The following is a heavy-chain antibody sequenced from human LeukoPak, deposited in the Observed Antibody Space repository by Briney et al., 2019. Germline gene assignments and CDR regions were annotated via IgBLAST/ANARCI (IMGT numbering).Heavy chain of an antibody. Sequence: PGGSLRLSCAASGFTFSSYSMNWVRQAPGKGLEWVSSISSSSSYIYYADSVKGRFTISRDNAKNSLYLQMNSLRAEDSAVYYCARDYYYDSSGYTPAGDAFDIWGQGTMVTVSS. CDR1: GFTFSSYS. CDR2: ISSSSSYI. J-gene: IGHJ3*02. CDR3: ARDYYYDSSGYTPAGDAFDI. V-gene: IGHV3-21*01. D-gene: IGHD3-22*01.